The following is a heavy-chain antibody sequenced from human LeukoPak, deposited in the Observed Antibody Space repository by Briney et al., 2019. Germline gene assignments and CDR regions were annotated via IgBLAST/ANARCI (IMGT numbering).Heavy chain of an antibody. J-gene: IGHJ4*02. CDR3: AHLGGNPPLIDY. D-gene: IGHD4-23*01. CDR2: ISYDGSNK. CDR1: GFTFSSYA. V-gene: IGHV3-30*04. Sequence: GRSLRLSCAASGFTFSSYAMHWVRQAPGKGLEWVAVISYDGSNKYYADSVKGRFTISRDNAKNTLYLQMNSLRAEDTAVYYCAHLGGNPPLIDYWGQGTLVTVSS.